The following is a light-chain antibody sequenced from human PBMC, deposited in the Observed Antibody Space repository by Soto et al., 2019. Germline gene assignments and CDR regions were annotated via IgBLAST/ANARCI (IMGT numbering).Light chain of an antibody. V-gene: IGKV3-20*01. Sequence: EIVLTQSPGTLSLSPGERATLSCRASQSVSSSYLGWHQQKPGQAPRLLIYGASSRATGIPDRFSGSGSGTDFTLTSSRLEPEDFAVYYWQQYGSSPFGPGTKVDIK. CDR2: GAS. J-gene: IGKJ3*01. CDR3: QQYGSSP. CDR1: QSVSSSY.